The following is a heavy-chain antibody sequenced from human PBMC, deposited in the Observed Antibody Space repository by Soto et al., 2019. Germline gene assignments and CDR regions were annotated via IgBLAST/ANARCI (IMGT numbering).Heavy chain of an antibody. CDR3: ARGGAAAGTPKTNNWFDP. CDR1: GGSISSTNW. J-gene: IGHJ5*02. CDR2: IYHSGST. Sequence: SETLSLTCAVSGGSISSTNWWSWVRQPPGKGLEWIGEIYHSGSTNYNPSLKSRVTISVDTSKNQFSLKLSSVTAADTAVYYCARGGAAAGTPKTNNWFDPWGQGTLVTV. V-gene: IGHV4-4*02. D-gene: IGHD6-13*01.